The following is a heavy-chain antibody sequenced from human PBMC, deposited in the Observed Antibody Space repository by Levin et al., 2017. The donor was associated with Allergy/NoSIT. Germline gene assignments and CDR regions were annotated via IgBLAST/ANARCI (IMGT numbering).Heavy chain of an antibody. V-gene: IGHV4-39*02. CDR2: IYYRGNV. CDR3: ARLFNGCPGDI. CDR1: GGSISTSTYH. J-gene: IGHJ3*02. D-gene: IGHD5-24*01. Sequence: SQTLSLTCTVSGGSISTSTYHWGWIRQPPGKGLEWIGSIYYRGNVYYSPSLESRVTLFVDTSNNHFSPKLRSVTAADTAMYYCARLFNGCPGDIWGQETMVTVSS.